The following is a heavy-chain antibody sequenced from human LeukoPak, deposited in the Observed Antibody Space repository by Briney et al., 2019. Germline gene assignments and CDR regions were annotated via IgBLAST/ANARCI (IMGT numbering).Heavy chain of an antibody. D-gene: IGHD6-19*01. CDR2: IKQDGSEK. CDR3: ARGGTLAVHGNWFDP. J-gene: IGHJ5*02. V-gene: IGHV3-7*04. Sequence: PGGFLRLSCAASGFTFSSYWMSWVRQAPGKGLEWVASIKQDGSEKYYVDSVKGRFTISRDNAKNSLYLQMNSLRAEDTAVYYCARGGTLAVHGNWFDPWGQGTLVTVSS. CDR1: GFTFSSYW.